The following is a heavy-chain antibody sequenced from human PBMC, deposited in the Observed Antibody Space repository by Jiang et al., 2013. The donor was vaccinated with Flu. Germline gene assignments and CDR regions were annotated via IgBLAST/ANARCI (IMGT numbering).Heavy chain of an antibody. D-gene: IGHD6-19*01. CDR2: MHSSGNT. CDR3: ARSTGYSSGVTAAY. V-gene: IGHV4-59*02. Sequence: GLVKPSETLSLTCNVSGGSVNSYYWTWIRQPPGKGLEWIGYMHSSGNTNXNPSLKSRVTISLDTSKNQFSLKLSSVTAADTAVYYCARSTGYSSGVTAAYWGQGTLVTVSS. CDR1: GGSVNSYY. J-gene: IGHJ4*02.